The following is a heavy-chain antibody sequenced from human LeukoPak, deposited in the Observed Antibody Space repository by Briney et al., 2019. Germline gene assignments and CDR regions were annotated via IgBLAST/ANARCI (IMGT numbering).Heavy chain of an antibody. CDR3: ASLPIAAAGTPYYYYGMDV. CDR1: GGSISSYY. Sequence: PSETLSLTCTVSGGSISSYYWSWIRQPPGKGLEWIGYTYYSGSTNYSPSLKSRVTISVDTSKNQFSLKLSSVTAADTAVYYCASLPIAAAGTPYYYYGMDVWGQGTTVTISS. CDR2: TYYSGST. D-gene: IGHD6-13*01. J-gene: IGHJ6*02. V-gene: IGHV4-59*08.